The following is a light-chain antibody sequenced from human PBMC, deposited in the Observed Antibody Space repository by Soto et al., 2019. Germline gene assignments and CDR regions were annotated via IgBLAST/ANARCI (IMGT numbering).Light chain of an antibody. Sequence: DIQMTQSPSTMSASVGDRVTITCRASQSIDSWLAWYQQKPGKAPKFLMYKASNLESGVPSRFSGSGSETEFTLTISSLQPDDFATYYCQQYNNYWTFGQGTKVDIK. J-gene: IGKJ1*01. CDR3: QQYNNYWT. CDR1: QSIDSW. CDR2: KAS. V-gene: IGKV1-5*03.